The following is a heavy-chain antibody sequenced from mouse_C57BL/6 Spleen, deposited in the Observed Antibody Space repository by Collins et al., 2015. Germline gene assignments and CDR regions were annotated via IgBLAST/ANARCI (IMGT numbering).Heavy chain of an antibody. Sequence: QVQLKESGPGLVAPSQSLSITCTISGFSLTSYGVHWVRQPPGKGLEWLVVIWSDGSTTYNSALESRLSISKDNSKSQVFLKMNSLQTDDTAMYYCARHDGYYIYAMDYWGQGTSVTVSS. V-gene: IGHV2-6-1*01. CDR1: GFSLTSYG. D-gene: IGHD2-3*01. CDR2: IWSDGST. CDR3: ARHDGYYIYAMDY. J-gene: IGHJ4*01.